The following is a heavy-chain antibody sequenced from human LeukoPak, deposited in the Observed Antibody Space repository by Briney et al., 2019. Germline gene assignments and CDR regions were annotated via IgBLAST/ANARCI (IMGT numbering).Heavy chain of an antibody. D-gene: IGHD1-26*01. Sequence: GGSLRLSCAASGFTFCIYNMNCVRHAPGKGLEWVSSISSRSNYIYYAGSVKGRFTISRDNAKNSLYLQMNSLGAEDPGVYYCARDVGASAPDAFDVWGEGRMVTVSS. CDR3: ARDVGASAPDAFDV. V-gene: IGHV3-21*01. CDR2: ISSRSNYI. CDR1: GFTFCIYN. J-gene: IGHJ3*01.